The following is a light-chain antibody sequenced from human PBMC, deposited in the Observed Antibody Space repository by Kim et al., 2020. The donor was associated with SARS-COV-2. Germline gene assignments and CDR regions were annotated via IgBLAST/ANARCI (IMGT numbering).Light chain of an antibody. V-gene: IGKV3-15*01. Sequence: EVVMTQSPATLSVSPGETATLSCRASQSISNNLAWYQQKPGQAPRLLIYGASTRATGIPARFSGSGSETDFTLTISSLQSEDFAVYYCHQYNNWPPWTFGQGTKVDIK. J-gene: IGKJ1*01. CDR1: QSISNN. CDR2: GAS. CDR3: HQYNNWPPWT.